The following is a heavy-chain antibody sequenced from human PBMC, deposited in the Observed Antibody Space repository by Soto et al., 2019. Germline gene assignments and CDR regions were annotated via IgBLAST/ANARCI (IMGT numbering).Heavy chain of an antibody. CDR2: INPSGGST. Sequence: GASVKVSCKASGYTFTSYYMHWVRQAPGQGLEWMGIINPSGGSTSYAQKFQGRVTMTRDTSTSTVYMELSSLRSEDTAVYYCAREGGGSYSSQDQTWYFDLGGRGTLVTVPS. D-gene: IGHD1-26*01. V-gene: IGHV1-46*01. J-gene: IGHJ2*01. CDR1: GYTFTSYY. CDR3: AREGGGSYSSQDQTWYFDL.